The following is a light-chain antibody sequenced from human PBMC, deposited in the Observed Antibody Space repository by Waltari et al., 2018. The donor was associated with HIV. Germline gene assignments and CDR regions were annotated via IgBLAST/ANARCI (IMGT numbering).Light chain of an antibody. CDR3: QAGDSNTALA. Sequence: SYDLTQPPSVSVSPGLTASITCSGDKLGDKYVCWYQQKPGQSPVLVIYKDNKRPSGIPERFSGSNSGKTATLSISGAQPMDEADYYCQAGDSNTALAFGGGTKVTV. V-gene: IGLV3-1*01. CDR2: KDN. J-gene: IGLJ2*01. CDR1: KLGDKY.